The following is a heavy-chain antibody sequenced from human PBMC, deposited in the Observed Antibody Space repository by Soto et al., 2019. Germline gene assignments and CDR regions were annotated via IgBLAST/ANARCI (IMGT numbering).Heavy chain of an antibody. V-gene: IGHV4-59*08. J-gene: IGHJ6*02. CDR1: GGSISSYY. D-gene: IGHD1-26*01. CDR2: IYYGGST. Sequence: QVQLQESGPGLVQPSKTLSLTFTVSGGSISSYYWSWIRQPPGKELQYLGYIYYGGSTNYNASLKSRVTKSDDTSTTQFSLTLTSVTAADTDVYYCARGWWEREGYVMDVWCQGTTVTVSS. CDR3: ARGWWEREGYVMDV.